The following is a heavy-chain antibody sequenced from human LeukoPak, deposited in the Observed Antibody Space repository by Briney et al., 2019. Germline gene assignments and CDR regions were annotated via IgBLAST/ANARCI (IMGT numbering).Heavy chain of an antibody. V-gene: IGHV3-74*01. CDR3: ASDLSGRNDY. CDR1: GFTFSSNW. D-gene: IGHD6-25*01. CDR2: ISFDGSTT. Sequence: PGGSLRLSCAASGFTFSSNWMHWVRQAPGKGLVWVSRISFDGSTTNYADSAKGRFTISRDNAKNTLYLQMSSLRAEDTAVYYCASDLSGRNDYWGQGTLVTVSS. J-gene: IGHJ4*02.